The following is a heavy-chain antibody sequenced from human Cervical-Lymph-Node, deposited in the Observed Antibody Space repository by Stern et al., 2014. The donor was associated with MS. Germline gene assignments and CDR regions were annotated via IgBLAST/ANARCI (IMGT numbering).Heavy chain of an antibody. D-gene: IGHD3-22*01. CDR3: ARSPNYYDSSDRYYFDY. CDR2: INPSGGST. CDR1: GYTFTSYY. J-gene: IGHJ4*02. Sequence: QMQLVQSGAEVKKPGASVKVSCKASGYTFTSYYMHWVRQAPGQGLEWMGIINPSGGSTSYAQKFQGRVTMTRDTSTSTVYMELSSLRSEDTAVYYCARSPNYYDSSDRYYFDYWGQGTLVTVSS. V-gene: IGHV1-46*01.